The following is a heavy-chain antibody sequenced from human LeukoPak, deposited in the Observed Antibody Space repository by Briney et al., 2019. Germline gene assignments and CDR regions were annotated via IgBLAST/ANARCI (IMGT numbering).Heavy chain of an antibody. V-gene: IGHV4-59*01. Sequence: SETLSPTCTVSGGSISSYYWSWIRQPPGKGLEWIGYIYYSGSTNYNPSLKSRVTISVDTSKNQFSLKLSSVTAADTAVYYCARDHPGYSSGWHPPPIDYWGQGTLVTVSS. CDR2: IYYSGST. CDR3: ARDHPGYSSGWHPPPIDY. D-gene: IGHD6-19*01. J-gene: IGHJ4*02. CDR1: GGSISSYY.